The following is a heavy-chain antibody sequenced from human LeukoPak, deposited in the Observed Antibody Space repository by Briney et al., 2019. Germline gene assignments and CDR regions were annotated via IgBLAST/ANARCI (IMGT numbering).Heavy chain of an antibody. Sequence: SETLSLTCVVYGVSFGGYYWSWIRQPPGKGLEWIGEINHSGSTNYNPSLKSRVTISVDTSKNQFSLKLRSVTAADTAVYYCAITRWLQPLFDYRGQRTLVTVSS. D-gene: IGHD5-24*01. V-gene: IGHV4-34*01. CDR1: GVSFGGYY. CDR3: AITRWLQPLFDY. CDR2: INHSGST. J-gene: IGHJ4*02.